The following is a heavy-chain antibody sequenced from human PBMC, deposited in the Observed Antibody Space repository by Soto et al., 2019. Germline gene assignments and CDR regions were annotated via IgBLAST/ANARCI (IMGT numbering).Heavy chain of an antibody. J-gene: IGHJ4*02. CDR3: AAEIYN. CDR2: MKPDGSDK. D-gene: IGHD1-1*01. Sequence: GGSLTLSCAASGGTLGTFWMSGVRQAPGKGLEWVANMKPDGSDKYYIDSVRGRFSISRDTAKNALYLEMNSLRAEDTAVYYWAAEIYNWGQEALLTISS. V-gene: IGHV3-7*05. CDR1: GGTLGTFW.